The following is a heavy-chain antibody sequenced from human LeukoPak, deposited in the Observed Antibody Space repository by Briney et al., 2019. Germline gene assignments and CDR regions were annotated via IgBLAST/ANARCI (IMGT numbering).Heavy chain of an antibody. J-gene: IGHJ6*03. CDR1: GGTFSSYA. CDR3: ARGYSYGYYYYYMDV. V-gene: IGHV1-69*05. D-gene: IGHD5-18*01. CDR2: IIPIFGTA. Sequence: SVKVSCKASGGTFSSYAISWVRQAPGQGLEWMGGIIPIFGTANYAQKFQGRVTITTDESTSKAYMELSSLRSEDTAVYYCARGYSYGYYYYYMDVWGKGTTVTVSS.